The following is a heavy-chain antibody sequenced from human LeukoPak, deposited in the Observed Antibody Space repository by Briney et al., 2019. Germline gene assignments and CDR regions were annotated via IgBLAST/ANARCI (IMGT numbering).Heavy chain of an antibody. CDR3: ARGPIQLWIHNATDV. D-gene: IGHD5-18*01. CDR1: GFTFGDHA. Sequence: GGSLRLSCRGSGFTFGDHAMSWVRQAPGKGLEWVGFIRSKAYRGTTEYAASVRGRFTISRDDSASVAYLQMSSLKTEDTAVYYCARGPIQLWIHNATDVWGQGTTVTVSS. J-gene: IGHJ6*02. CDR2: IRSKAYRGTT. V-gene: IGHV3-49*04.